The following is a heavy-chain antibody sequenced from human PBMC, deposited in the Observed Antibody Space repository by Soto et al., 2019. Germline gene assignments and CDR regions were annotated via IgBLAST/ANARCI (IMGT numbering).Heavy chain of an antibody. J-gene: IGHJ4*02. CDR3: AHSPSTTEFDY. V-gene: IGHV2-5*02. CDR2: IYWDDAK. Sequence: QITLKESGPTLVKPTQTLTLTCTFSGFSLSTSGVGVGWIRQPPGKALEWLALIYWDDAKRYSPALKSRLTITKDTSKNQVVRTMTNMDPVDTATYYCAHSPSTTEFDYWGQGTLVTVSS. CDR1: GFSLSTSGVG.